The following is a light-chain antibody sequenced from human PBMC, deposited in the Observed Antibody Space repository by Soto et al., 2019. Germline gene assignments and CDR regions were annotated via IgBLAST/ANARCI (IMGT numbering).Light chain of an antibody. CDR1: QSISSW. CDR2: KVS. J-gene: IGKJ1*01. CDR3: QEYYTYPWT. V-gene: IGKV1-5*03. Sequence: DIQMTQSPSTLSASIGDRVTITCRASQSISSWLAWYQQKPGKAPKFLIHKVSTLVSGVPSRFSGSGSGTEFTLTISSLQPDDFATYFGQEYYTYPWTFGQGTKVEIK.